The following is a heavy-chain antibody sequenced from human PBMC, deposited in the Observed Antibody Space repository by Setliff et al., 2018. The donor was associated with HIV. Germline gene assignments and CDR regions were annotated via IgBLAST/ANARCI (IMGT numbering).Heavy chain of an antibody. D-gene: IGHD6-13*01. CDR1: GGSFSGYY. Sequence: SETLSLTCAVYGGSFSGYYWSWIRQPPGKGLEWIGEINHSGSTNYNPSLKSRVTISVDTSKNQISLKLSSVTAADTAVYFCVRHAQLGGAHFDLWGPGSLVTVSS. J-gene: IGHJ2*01. CDR3: VRHAQLGGAHFDL. CDR2: INHSGST. V-gene: IGHV4-34*01.